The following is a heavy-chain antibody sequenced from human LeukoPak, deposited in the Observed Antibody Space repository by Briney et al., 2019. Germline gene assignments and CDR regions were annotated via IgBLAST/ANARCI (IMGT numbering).Heavy chain of an antibody. CDR2: IKQDGSEK. CDR1: GFTFSIYW. J-gene: IGHJ4*02. V-gene: IGHV3-7*01. CDR3: AREGLWATGFDY. Sequence: GGSLRLSCAASGFTFSIYWMSWVRQAPGKGLEWVANIKQDGSEKYYVDSVKGRFTISRDNAKNSLCLQMNSLRAEDTAVYYCAREGLWATGFDYWGQGTLVTVSS. D-gene: IGHD1-26*01.